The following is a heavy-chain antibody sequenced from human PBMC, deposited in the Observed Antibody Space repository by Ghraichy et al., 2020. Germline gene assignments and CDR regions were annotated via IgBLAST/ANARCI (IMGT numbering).Heavy chain of an antibody. CDR2: ISGSAGSA. V-gene: IGHV3-23*01. CDR1: GFTFSSYA. D-gene: IGHD6-13*01. J-gene: IGHJ4*02. CDR3: AKDMRYSSSWYRGFDY. Sequence: GGSLRLSCAASGFTFSSYAMTWVRQAPGKGLDLVSAISGSAGSAHYADSVKGRFTISRDNSENTLYLQMNSLRPEDTAIYYCAKDMRYSSSWYRGFDYWGPGTLVTVSS.